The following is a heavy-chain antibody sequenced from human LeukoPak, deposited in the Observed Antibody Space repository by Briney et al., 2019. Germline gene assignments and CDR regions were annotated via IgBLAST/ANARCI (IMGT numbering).Heavy chain of an antibody. D-gene: IGHD3-9*01. CDR3: ARDRGYYDILTGYYSVCAFDI. Sequence: SETLSLTCTVSGGSISSSSYYWGWIRQPPGKGLEWIGSIYYSGSTYYNPSLKSRVTISVDTSKNQFSLKLSSVTAADTAVYYCARDRGYYDILTGYYSVCAFDIWAKGQWSPSLQ. V-gene: IGHV4-39*07. J-gene: IGHJ3*02. CDR1: GGSISSSSYY. CDR2: IYYSGST.